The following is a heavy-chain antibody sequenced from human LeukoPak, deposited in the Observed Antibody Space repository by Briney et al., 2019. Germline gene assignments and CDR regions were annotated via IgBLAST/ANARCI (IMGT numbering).Heavy chain of an antibody. V-gene: IGHV4-59*08. CDR1: GGSMSSYY. D-gene: IGHD3-22*01. J-gene: IGHJ3*02. CDR3: ATEVVVRGNAFDI. Sequence: SETLSLTCTVSGGSMSSYYWSWIRQPPGKGLERIGYIYYSGSTNYNPSLKSRVTISVDTSKNQFSLKLSSVTAADTAVYYCATEVVVRGNAFDIWGQGTMVTVSS. CDR2: IYYSGST.